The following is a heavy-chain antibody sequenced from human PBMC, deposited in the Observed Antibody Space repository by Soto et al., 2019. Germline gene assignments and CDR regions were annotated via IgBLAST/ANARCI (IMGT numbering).Heavy chain of an antibody. CDR2: IYHTGST. Sequence: PSETLSLTCTVSGDSISSSSHYWGWIRQPPGKGLEWIGSIYHTGSTHYNPSLESRVTISVDRSKNQFSLRLSSVTAADTAVYYCARHVGITVAGSFGYWGQGTLVT. D-gene: IGHD6-19*01. V-gene: IGHV4-39*01. J-gene: IGHJ4*02. CDR1: GDSISSSSHY. CDR3: ARHVGITVAGSFGY.